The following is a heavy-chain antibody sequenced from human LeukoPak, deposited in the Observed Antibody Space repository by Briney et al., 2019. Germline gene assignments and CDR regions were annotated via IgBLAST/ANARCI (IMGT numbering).Heavy chain of an antibody. Sequence: ASVKVSCKVSGYTLTELSMHWVLQAPGKGLEWMGGFDPEDGETIYAQKFQGRVTMTEDTSTDTAYMELSSLRSEDTAVYYCATEVSPYYDFRSGYYMDVWGKGTTVTVSS. J-gene: IGHJ6*03. CDR2: FDPEDGET. CDR3: ATEVSPYYDFRSGYYMDV. V-gene: IGHV1-24*01. CDR1: GYTLTELS. D-gene: IGHD3-3*01.